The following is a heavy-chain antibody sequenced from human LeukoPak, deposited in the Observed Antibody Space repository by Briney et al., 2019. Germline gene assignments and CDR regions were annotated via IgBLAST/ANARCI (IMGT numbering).Heavy chain of an antibody. J-gene: IGHJ4*02. V-gene: IGHV4-61*01. CDR2: IYYSGST. CDR3: ARVLRWELPPDY. Sequence: PSETLSLTCAVSGYSISSGYYWGWIRQPPGKGLEWIGYIYYSGSTNYNPSLKSRVTISVDTSKNQFSLKLSSVTAADTAVYYCARVLRWELPPDYWGQGTLVTVSS. CDR1: GYSISSGYY. D-gene: IGHD1-26*01.